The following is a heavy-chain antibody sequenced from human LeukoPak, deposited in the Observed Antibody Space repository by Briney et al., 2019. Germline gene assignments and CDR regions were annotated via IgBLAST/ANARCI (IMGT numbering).Heavy chain of an antibody. CDR1: GGSFSGYY. V-gene: IGHV4-34*01. CDR3: ARGLGLPY. Sequence: SETLSLTCAVSGGSFSGYYWSWIRQPPGKGLEWIGEINHSGSTNYNPSLKSRVTISVDTSKNQFSLKLSSVTAADTAVYYCARGLGLPYWGQGALVTVSS. J-gene: IGHJ4*02. D-gene: IGHD3/OR15-3a*01. CDR2: INHSGST.